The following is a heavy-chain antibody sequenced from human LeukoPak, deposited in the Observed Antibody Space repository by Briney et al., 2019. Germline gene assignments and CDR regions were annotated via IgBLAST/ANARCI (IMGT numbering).Heavy chain of an antibody. V-gene: IGHV3-33*06. Sequence: GGSLRLSCAASGFIFSTYGMHWVRQAPGKGLEWVAVIWYDGSIEYYADSVKGRFTISRDNSKNTLYLQMNSLRVGDTAVYYCAKSFGYSRSWFDNWGQGTLVTVSS. CDR3: AKSFGYSRSWFDN. CDR2: IWYDGSIE. CDR1: GFIFSTYG. D-gene: IGHD6-13*01. J-gene: IGHJ4*02.